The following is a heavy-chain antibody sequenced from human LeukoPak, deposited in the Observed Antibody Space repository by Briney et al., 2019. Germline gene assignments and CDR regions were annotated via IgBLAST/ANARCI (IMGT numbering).Heavy chain of an antibody. CDR3: ARDFGSAAAIYEY. D-gene: IGHD6-13*01. CDR2: IKEDGSEK. V-gene: IGHV3-7*01. CDR1: GFTFSSYW. Sequence: GGSLRLSCAASGFTFSSYWMTWVRQAPGKGLEWVANIKEDGSEKKYADSLKGRFTISRDNAKNSLYLQMNSLRAEDTAVYYCARDFGSAAAIYEYWGQGTLVTVSS. J-gene: IGHJ4*02.